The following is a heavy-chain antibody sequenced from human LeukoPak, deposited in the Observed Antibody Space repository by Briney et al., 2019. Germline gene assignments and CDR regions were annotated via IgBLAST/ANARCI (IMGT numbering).Heavy chain of an antibody. J-gene: IGHJ6*04. CDR1: RFILTILS. CDR2: ISGNGNSL. V-gene: IGHV3-23*01. D-gene: IGHD1-26*01. Sequence: GGSLRLSCSASRFILTILSMSCVRQAPGKGLQWVSTISGNGNSLYYADSVNGRFTIYRDNSKNTLYLQMNSLRTEDTAVYCWGKDRAGGAARCMDVWGKGTTVTVSS. CDR3: GKDRAGGAARCMDV.